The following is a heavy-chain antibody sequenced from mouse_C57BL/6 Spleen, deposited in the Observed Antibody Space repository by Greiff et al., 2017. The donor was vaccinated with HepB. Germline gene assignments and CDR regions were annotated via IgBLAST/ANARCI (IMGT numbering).Heavy chain of an antibody. Sequence: VKLVESGPELVKPGASVKLSCKASGYTFTSYDINWVKQRPGQGLEWIGWIYPRDGSTKYNEKFKGKATLTVDTSSSTAYMELHSLTSEDSAVYFCANYDYDGFAYWGQGTLVTVSA. D-gene: IGHD2-4*01. CDR3: ANYDYDGFAY. CDR2: IYPRDGST. J-gene: IGHJ3*01. V-gene: IGHV1-85*01. CDR1: GYTFTSYD.